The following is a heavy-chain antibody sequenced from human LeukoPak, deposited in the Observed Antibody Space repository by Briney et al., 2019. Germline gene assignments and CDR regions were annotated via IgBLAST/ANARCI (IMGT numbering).Heavy chain of an antibody. D-gene: IGHD3-3*01. CDR1: GFTFSSYW. CDR2: ISGSGGST. CDR3: AGIWSGSGAFDY. J-gene: IGHJ4*02. Sequence: GGSLRLSCAASGFTFSSYWMSWVRQAPGKGLEWVSAISGSGGSTYYADSVKGRFTISRDNSKNTLYLQMNSLRAEDTAVYYCAGIWSGSGAFDYWGQGTLVTVSS. V-gene: IGHV3-23*01.